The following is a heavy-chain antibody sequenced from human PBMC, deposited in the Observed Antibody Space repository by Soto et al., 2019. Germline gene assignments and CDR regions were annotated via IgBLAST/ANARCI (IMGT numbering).Heavy chain of an antibody. CDR3: ARSREDSSGYYRDHWYFDL. J-gene: IGHJ2*01. Sequence: QVQLQESGPGLVKPSQTLSLTCTVSGGSISSGDYYWSWIRQPPGKGLEWIGYIYYSGSTYYNPSXXSRATISVDTXXNXFXXKLSSGTAADTAVYYCARSREDSSGYYRDHWYFDLWGRGTLVTVSS. CDR2: IYYSGST. CDR1: GGSISSGDYY. V-gene: IGHV4-30-4*01. D-gene: IGHD3-22*01.